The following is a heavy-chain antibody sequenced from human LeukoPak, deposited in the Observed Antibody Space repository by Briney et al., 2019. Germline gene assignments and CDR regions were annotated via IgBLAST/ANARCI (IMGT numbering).Heavy chain of an antibody. D-gene: IGHD5-12*01. CDR3: AGAAEWLQFDY. CDR2: ISYSGST. Sequence: SETLSLTCTVSGVSISRYYWSWTRQPPGEGLEWIGYISYSGSTNYSPSLKSRVTISVDMSKNQLSLKVNSVTAADTAVYYCAGAAEWLQFDYWGQGTLVTASS. J-gene: IGHJ4*02. CDR1: GVSISRYY. V-gene: IGHV4-59*08.